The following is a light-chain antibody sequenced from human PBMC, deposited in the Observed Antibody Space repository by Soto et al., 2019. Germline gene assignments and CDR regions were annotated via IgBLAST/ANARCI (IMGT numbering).Light chain of an antibody. V-gene: IGKV3-20*01. CDR3: QQYGSSPPYT. CDR2: GAS. J-gene: IGKJ2*01. CDR1: QSVSSSY. Sequence: EIVLTQSPGTLSLSPGERATLSCRASQSVSSSYLAWYQQKPGQAPRLLIYGASSRATGIPDRFSGSGSGTDFTLTISRLEPEDFAVYYCQQYGSSPPYTFVQGTKLGIK.